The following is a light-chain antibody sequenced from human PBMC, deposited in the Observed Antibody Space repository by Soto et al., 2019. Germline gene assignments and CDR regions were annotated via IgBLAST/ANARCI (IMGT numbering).Light chain of an antibody. CDR2: HTS. V-gene: IGKV3-20*01. CDR3: QRDS. J-gene: IGKJ2*01. Sequence: ELVLTQSPGTLSLSPGERSTLSCRTSQRISTQSLACYQHRPGQAPRLLIYHTSSRATGITDRFSGSGSGTDFTRTINRLEHEDFAVYYCQRDSFGQGTRLDI. CDR1: QRISTQS.